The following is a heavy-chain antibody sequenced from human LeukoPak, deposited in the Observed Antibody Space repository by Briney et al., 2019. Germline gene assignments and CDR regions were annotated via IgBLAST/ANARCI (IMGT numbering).Heavy chain of an antibody. CDR1: GFTFSSYD. CDR3: EGDGLDSSGPVAFDI. Sequence: GGSLRLSCAASGFTFSSYDVHWVRQATGKGLEWVSAIGTAGDTYYPGSVKGRFTISRENAKNSLYLQMNSLRAGDTAVYYCEGDGLDSSGPVAFDIWGQGTMVTVAS. J-gene: IGHJ3*02. V-gene: IGHV3-13*01. CDR2: IGTAGDT. D-gene: IGHD3-22*01.